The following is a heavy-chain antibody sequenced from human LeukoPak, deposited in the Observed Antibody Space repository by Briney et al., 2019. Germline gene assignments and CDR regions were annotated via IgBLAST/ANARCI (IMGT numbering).Heavy chain of an antibody. J-gene: IGHJ2*01. V-gene: IGHV3-53*01. CDR1: GFTVSSNY. CDR3: ARMFGYGYNWYFDL. Sequence: GGSLRLSCAASGFTVSSNYMSWVRQAPGKGLEWVSVIYSGGSTYHADSVKGRFTISRDNSKNTLYLQMNSLRAEDTAVYYCARMFGYGYNWYFDLWGRGTLVTVSS. CDR2: IYSGGST. D-gene: IGHD5-24*01.